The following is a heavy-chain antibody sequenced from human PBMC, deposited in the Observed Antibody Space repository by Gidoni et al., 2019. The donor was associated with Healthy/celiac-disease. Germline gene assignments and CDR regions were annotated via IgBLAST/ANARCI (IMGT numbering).Heavy chain of an antibody. D-gene: IGHD3-22*01. CDR2: IIPIFGTA. Sequence: QVQLVQSGAEVKTPGSSVKVSCKASGGTFSSYAISWVRQAPGQGLEWMGGIIPIFGTANYAQKFQGRVTITADESTSTAYMELSSLRSEDTAVYYWARDNYDSSGYEFYYYYGMDVWGQGTTVTVSS. CDR1: GGTFSSYA. J-gene: IGHJ6*02. V-gene: IGHV1-69*01. CDR3: ARDNYDSSGYEFYYYYGMDV.